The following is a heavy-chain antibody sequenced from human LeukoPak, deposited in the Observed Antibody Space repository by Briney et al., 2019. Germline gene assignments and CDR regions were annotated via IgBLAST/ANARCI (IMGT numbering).Heavy chain of an antibody. J-gene: IGHJ4*02. CDR2: XXYSGST. Sequence: PSETLSRTCTVSGGSIXSSDYYWAWIRQPPGKXXXXXXXXXYSGSTXYXXXLXXXXTISVDTSKNQFSLKLSSVTAADTAVYXXASLLVVAGPVYYFDHWGQGTLVTVSS. V-gene: IGHV4-39*01. D-gene: IGHD6-19*01. CDR3: ASLLVVAGPVYYFDH. CDR1: GGSIXSSDYY.